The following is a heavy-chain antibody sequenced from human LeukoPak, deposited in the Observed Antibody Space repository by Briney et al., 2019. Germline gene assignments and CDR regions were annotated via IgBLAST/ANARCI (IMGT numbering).Heavy chain of an antibody. CDR3: AGSYSSSWSTYYFDY. CDR1: GYTFTSYA. CDR2: IIPIFGTA. J-gene: IGHJ4*02. Sequence: GASVKVSCKASGYTFTSYAISWVRQAPGQGLEWMGGIIPIFGTANYAQKFQGRVTITADESTSTAYMELSSLRSEDTAVYYCAGSYSSSWSTYYFDYWGQGTLVTVSS. V-gene: IGHV1-69*13. D-gene: IGHD6-13*01.